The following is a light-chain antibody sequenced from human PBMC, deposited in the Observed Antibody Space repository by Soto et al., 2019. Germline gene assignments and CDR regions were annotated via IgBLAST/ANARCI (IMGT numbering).Light chain of an antibody. V-gene: IGLV1-44*01. CDR3: AAWDDSLSGVV. CDR2: SNN. Sequence: QSVLTQSPSTSATPGQRVTISCSGSSSNIESNTVNWYQQLPEAAPKLLIYSNNQRPSGVPDRFSGSKSGTSASLAISGLQSEDEADYYCAAWDDSLSGVVFGGGTKLTVL. J-gene: IGLJ2*01. CDR1: SSNIESNT.